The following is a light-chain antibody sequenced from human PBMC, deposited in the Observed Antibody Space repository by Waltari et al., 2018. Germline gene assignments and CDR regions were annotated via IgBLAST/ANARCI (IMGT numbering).Light chain of an antibody. J-gene: IGKJ4*01. CDR3: QQTNTVPLT. Sequence: DIQMTQSPSSLSASVGDRVTIPCRASHSITTYLNWYQQKPGKAPNLLIYAASSLQSGVPSRFSGSGSEKEFTLTISNLRPEDFATYCCQQTNTVPLTFGGGTKVEIK. CDR1: HSITTY. CDR2: AAS. V-gene: IGKV1-39*01.